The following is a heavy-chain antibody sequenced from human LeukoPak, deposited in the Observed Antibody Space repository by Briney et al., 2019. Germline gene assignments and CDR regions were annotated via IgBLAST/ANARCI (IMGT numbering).Heavy chain of an antibody. J-gene: IGHJ4*02. Sequence: PGGSLRLSCAASGLTFSSYTINWVRQAPGQGLEWVSSISNGNSYIYYADSVKGRFTISRDNAKSSLYLQMNSLRPEDTAVYYCAKVATSSHPFDFWGQGTLVTVSS. V-gene: IGHV3-21*01. CDR3: AKVATSSHPFDF. CDR1: GLTFSSYT. CDR2: ISNGNSYI.